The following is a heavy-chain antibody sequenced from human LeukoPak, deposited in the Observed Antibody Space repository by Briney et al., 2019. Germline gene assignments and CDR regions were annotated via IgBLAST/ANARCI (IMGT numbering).Heavy chain of an antibody. CDR2: IKQDGSEK. Sequence: PGGSLRLSCAASGFTFSSYWMSWVRQAPGKGLEWVANIKQDGSEKYYVDSVKGRFTISRDNAKNSLYLQMNSLRAEDTAVYYCARPLTRDRGVPIDYYYGMDVWGQGTTVTVSS. CDR3: ARPLTRDRGVPIDYYYGMDV. CDR1: GFTFSSYW. D-gene: IGHD3-10*01. J-gene: IGHJ6*02. V-gene: IGHV3-7*01.